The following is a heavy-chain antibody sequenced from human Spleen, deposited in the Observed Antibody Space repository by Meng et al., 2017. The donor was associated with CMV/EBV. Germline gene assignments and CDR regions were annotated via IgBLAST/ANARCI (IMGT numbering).Heavy chain of an antibody. CDR1: FASDG. D-gene: IGHD3-10*01. CDR2: ISAYNGDT. CDR3: ARMGYYYGSGTHYYYGLDV. V-gene: IGHV1-18*01. Sequence: FASDGVSWVRQAPGQGLECMGWISAYNGDTHWSQNLQGRVTMTTDTSTRTAYMELRSLRSDDTAVYYCARMGYYYGSGTHYYYGLDVWGQGTTVTVSS. J-gene: IGHJ6*02.